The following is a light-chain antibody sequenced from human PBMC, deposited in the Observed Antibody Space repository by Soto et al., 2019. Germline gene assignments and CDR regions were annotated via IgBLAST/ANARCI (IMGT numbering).Light chain of an antibody. CDR3: QQYNSYPWT. CDR2: KAS. J-gene: IGKJ1*01. V-gene: IGKV1-5*03. CDR1: QSSSSG. Sequence: DIQMTQSPSTLSASVGDRVTITCRASQSSSSGLAWYQQKPGKAPKLLIYKASSLESGVPSRFSGSGSGTEFTLTISSLQPDDFATYYCQQYNSYPWTFGQGTKVEIK.